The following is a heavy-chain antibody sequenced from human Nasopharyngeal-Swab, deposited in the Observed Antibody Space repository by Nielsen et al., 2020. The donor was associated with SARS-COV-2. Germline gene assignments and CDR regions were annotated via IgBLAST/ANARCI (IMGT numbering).Heavy chain of an antibody. CDR2: INPDGRST. J-gene: IGHJ4*02. CDR1: GFTFSSSW. CDR3: TRCGGSCYTGKDY. V-gene: IGHV3-74*01. Sequence: GGSLRLSCAASGFTFSSSWIHWVRQAPGKGLVWVSRINPDGRSTAYADSVKGRFTISRDDSKNTAYLQMNSLITEDTAVYYCTRCGGSCYTGKDYWGQGTLVTVSS. D-gene: IGHD2-15*01.